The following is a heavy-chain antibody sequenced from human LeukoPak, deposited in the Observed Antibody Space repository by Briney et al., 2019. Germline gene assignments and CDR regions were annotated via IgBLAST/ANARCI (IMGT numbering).Heavy chain of an antibody. D-gene: IGHD6-13*01. Sequence: SETLSLTCAVYGGSFSGYYWSWIRQPPGKGLEWIGEINHSGSTNYNPSLKSRVTISVDTSKNQFSLKLSSVTAADTAVYYCARSDPGIAAAGHDYWGQGTLVTVSS. CDR2: INHSGST. CDR1: GGSFSGYY. V-gene: IGHV4-34*01. CDR3: ARSDPGIAAAGHDY. J-gene: IGHJ4*02.